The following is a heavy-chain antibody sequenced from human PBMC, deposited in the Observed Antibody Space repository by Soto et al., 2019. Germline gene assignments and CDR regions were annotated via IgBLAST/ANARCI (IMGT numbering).Heavy chain of an antibody. J-gene: IGHJ4*02. CDR2: TSPSGDGIDK. V-gene: IGHV3-23*01. Sequence: LRLSCAASGFTFSSCAMSWVRQAPGKGLEWVSGTSPSGDGIDKNYGDSVKGRFTISRENSKNMVYLQMNSLRIEDTAVYHCAKDLREMATIRPDYWGQGVLVTVSS. D-gene: IGHD5-12*01. CDR3: AKDLREMATIRPDY. CDR1: GFTFSSCA.